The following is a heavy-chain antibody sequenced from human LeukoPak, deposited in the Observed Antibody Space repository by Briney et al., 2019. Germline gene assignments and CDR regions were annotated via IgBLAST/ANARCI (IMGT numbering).Heavy chain of an antibody. Sequence: GGSLRLSCAASGFTFSSYWMSWVRQAPGKGLEWVANIKQDGSEKYYVDSVKGRFTISRDNAKNSLYLQMDSLRAEDTAVYYCARDQRYCSSSSCPWEPFDYWGQGTLVTVSS. D-gene: IGHD2-2*01. CDR3: ARDQRYCSSSSCPWEPFDY. J-gene: IGHJ4*02. V-gene: IGHV3-7*05. CDR1: GFTFSSYW. CDR2: IKQDGSEK.